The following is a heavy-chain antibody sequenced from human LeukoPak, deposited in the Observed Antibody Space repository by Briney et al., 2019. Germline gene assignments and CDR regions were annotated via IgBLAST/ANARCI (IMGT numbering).Heavy chain of an antibody. CDR1: GFTFSRYD. V-gene: IGHV3-13*01. D-gene: IGHD6-19*01. Sequence: GGSLRLSCAASGFTFSRYDMHWVRQATGKGLEWVSGIGTAGDTYYAGSVKGRFTISRENAKNSLYIQMNSLAAGDTAVYYCAGAGSETQWRAFDFWGQGALVTV. CDR3: AGAGSETQWRAFDF. J-gene: IGHJ4*02. CDR2: IGTAGDT.